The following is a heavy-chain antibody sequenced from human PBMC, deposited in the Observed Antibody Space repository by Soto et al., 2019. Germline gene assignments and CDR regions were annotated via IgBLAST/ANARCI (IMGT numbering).Heavy chain of an antibody. CDR3: SKDSEGEPGLQDD. Sequence: SETLSLTCTVSGGSIGSGASYWSWTRQHPGKGLEWIGYISYTGTTYYNPSLQSRLTISVDTSKNQFSLRLGSVTAADTAVYYWSKDSEGEPGLQDDWGPGTMVTVSS. CDR1: GGSIGSGASY. CDR2: ISYTGTT. J-gene: IGHJ4*02. D-gene: IGHD1-26*01. V-gene: IGHV4-31*03.